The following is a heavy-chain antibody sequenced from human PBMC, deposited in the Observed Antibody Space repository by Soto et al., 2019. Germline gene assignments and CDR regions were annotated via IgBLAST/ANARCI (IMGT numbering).Heavy chain of an antibody. CDR3: ARDRYFDWLLRAESFQH. V-gene: IGHV1-69*08. CDR1: GGTFSSYT. CDR2: IIPILGIA. D-gene: IGHD3-9*01. J-gene: IGHJ1*01. Sequence: QVQLVQSGAEVKKPGSSVKVSCKASGGTFSSYTISWVRQAPGQGLEWMGRIIPILGIANYAQKFQGRVTITADKYTSTAYMELSSVRSEDTAVYCCARDRYFDWLLRAESFQHWGQGTLVTVSS.